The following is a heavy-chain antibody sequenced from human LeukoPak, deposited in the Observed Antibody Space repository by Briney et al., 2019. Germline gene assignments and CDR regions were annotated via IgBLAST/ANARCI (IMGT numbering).Heavy chain of an antibody. Sequence: SETLSLTCTVSGGSIRRYYWTWIRQPPGEGLEWIGYRYYSGSTNYNPSLQSRVSMSIDTSKNQFSLNLSSVTAADTALYYCARSQSSGKTAAGDAYYFYHGMDVWGLGTTVTVS. J-gene: IGHJ6*02. V-gene: IGHV4-59*01. CDR2: RYYSGST. CDR1: GGSIRRYY. D-gene: IGHD6-13*01. CDR3: ARSQSSGKTAAGDAYYFYHGMDV.